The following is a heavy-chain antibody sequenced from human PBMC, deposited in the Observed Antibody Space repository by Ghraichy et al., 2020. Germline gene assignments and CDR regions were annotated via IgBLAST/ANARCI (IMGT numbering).Heavy chain of an antibody. D-gene: IGHD5-18*01. J-gene: IGHJ4*02. Sequence: SETLSLTCAVSGGSISSGGYSWSWIRQPPGKGLEWIGYIYHSGSTYYNPSLKSRVTISVGRSKNKFALKLSSVTAPDTAVYYCARGLGGYSYGFDYWGQGTLVTVSS. CDR2: IYHSGST. V-gene: IGHV4-30-2*01. CDR1: GGSISSGGYS. CDR3: ARGLGGYSYGFDY.